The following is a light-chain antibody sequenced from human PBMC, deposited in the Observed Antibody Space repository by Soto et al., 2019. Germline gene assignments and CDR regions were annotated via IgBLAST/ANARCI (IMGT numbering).Light chain of an antibody. J-gene: IGKJ1*01. CDR1: QSVSSN. V-gene: IGKV3-15*01. Sequence: EIVMTQSPATLSVSPGERATLSCRASQSVSSNLAWYQQKPGQAPRLLIYGASTRATGIPARFSGGGSGTEFTLTISSLQSEDFAVYYCQQYNNWPLTFSQGTKVEIK. CDR2: GAS. CDR3: QQYNNWPLT.